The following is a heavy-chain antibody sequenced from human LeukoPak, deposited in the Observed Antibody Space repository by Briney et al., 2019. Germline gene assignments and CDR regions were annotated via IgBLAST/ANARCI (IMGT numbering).Heavy chain of an antibody. Sequence: SETLSLICAVYGGSFSGYYWSWIRQPPGKGLEWIGEINHSGSTNYNPSLKSRVTISVDTSKNQFSLKLSSVTAADTAVYYCARGSFLARYNWFDPWGQGTLVTVSS. J-gene: IGHJ5*02. D-gene: IGHD3-3*01. CDR3: ARGSFLARYNWFDP. CDR1: GGSFSGYY. V-gene: IGHV4-34*01. CDR2: INHSGST.